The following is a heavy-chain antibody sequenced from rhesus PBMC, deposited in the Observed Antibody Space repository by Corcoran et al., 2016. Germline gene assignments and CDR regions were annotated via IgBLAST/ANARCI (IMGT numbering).Heavy chain of an antibody. CDR3: VKEDDAFDF. J-gene: IGHJ3*01. V-gene: IGHV3-14*01. CDR2: INNESTTI. Sequence: EVHLVESGGGLAEPGGSLRLSCAASGITFRTYWMHWIRRAPGKVLEWMSGINNESTTIYYADSVKDRFTISRENAENTVYLQMNSLRPEDTAVYYCVKEDDAFDFWGQGLRVTVSS. CDR1: GITFRTYW.